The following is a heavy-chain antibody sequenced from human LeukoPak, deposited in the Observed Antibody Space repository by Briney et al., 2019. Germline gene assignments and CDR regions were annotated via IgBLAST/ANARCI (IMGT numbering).Heavy chain of an antibody. CDR2: ISGSGGST. CDR1: GFTFSSYA. Sequence: GGSLRLSCAASGFTFSSYAMSWVRQAPGKGLEWVSAISGSGGSTYYADSVKGRFTISRDNSKNTLYLQMNSLRAEDRAVYYCARIAAAGNYGMDVWGQGTTVTVSS. J-gene: IGHJ6*02. V-gene: IGHV3-23*01. D-gene: IGHD6-13*01. CDR3: ARIAAAGNYGMDV.